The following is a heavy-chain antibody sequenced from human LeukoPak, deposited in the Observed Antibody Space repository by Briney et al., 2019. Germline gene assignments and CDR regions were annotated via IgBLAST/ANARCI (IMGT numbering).Heavy chain of an antibody. CDR1: GGSISRYY. V-gene: IGHV4-59*01. CDR2: IYYSGST. D-gene: IGHD3-9*01. CDR3: ARATFEGLIDY. J-gene: IGHJ4*02. Sequence: PSETLSLTCTVSGGSISRYYWSWIRQPPGKGLEWIGYIYYSGSTNYNPSLKSRVTISVDTSKNQFSLKLSSVTAADTAVYYCARATFEGLIDYWGQGTLVTVSS.